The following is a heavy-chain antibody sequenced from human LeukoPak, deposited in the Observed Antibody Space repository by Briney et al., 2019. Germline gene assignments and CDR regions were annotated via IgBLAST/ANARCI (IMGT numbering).Heavy chain of an antibody. CDR1: GFTFSSYW. Sequence: PGGSLRLSCAASGFTFSSYWMSWVRQAPGKGLEWVANIKQDGSEKDYVDSVKGRFTISRYNAKNSLYLQMNSLRAEDTAVYYCAREVITMIVVARYWFDPWGQGTLVTVSS. CDR2: IKQDGSEK. V-gene: IGHV3-7*05. J-gene: IGHJ5*02. D-gene: IGHD3-22*01. CDR3: AREVITMIVVARYWFDP.